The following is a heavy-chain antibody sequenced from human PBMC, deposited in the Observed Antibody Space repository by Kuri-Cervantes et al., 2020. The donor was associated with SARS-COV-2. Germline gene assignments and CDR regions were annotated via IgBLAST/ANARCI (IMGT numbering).Heavy chain of an antibody. CDR3: ARTTYGSGSYWDDAFDI. CDR1: GFTFSSYS. Sequence: GESLKISCAASGFTFSSYSMNWVRQAPGKGLEWVSYISSSSSTIYYADSVKGRFTISRDNAKNSLYLQMNSLRAEDTAVYYCARTTYGSGSYWDDAFDIWGQGTMVTVSS. J-gene: IGHJ3*02. V-gene: IGHV3-48*01. CDR2: ISSSSSTI. D-gene: IGHD3-10*01.